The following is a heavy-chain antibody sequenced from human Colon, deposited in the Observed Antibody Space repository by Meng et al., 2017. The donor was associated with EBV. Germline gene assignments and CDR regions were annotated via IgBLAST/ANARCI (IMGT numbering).Heavy chain of an antibody. D-gene: IGHD3-10*01. CDR1: GGSIDSDNW. J-gene: IGHJ5*02. Sequence: QLQCSGPGRVKPSGTLSLTGSVSGGSIDSDNWWNWVRQTPGKGLEWIGEISHSGTTTYNPSLKSRVTISIDKSKNQFSLKLTSVTAADTAVYYCARDYYASGFVFDLWGQGTLVTVSS. CDR3: ARDYYASGFVFDL. CDR2: ISHSGTT. V-gene: IGHV4-4*02.